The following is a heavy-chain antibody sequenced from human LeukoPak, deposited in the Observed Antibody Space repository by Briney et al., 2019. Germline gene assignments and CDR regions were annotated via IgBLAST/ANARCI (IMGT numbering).Heavy chain of an antibody. CDR3: APDSTTYP. CDR1: GYSFTATY. D-gene: IGHD2-2*01. V-gene: IGHV1-2*02. Sequence: ASVKVSCKASGYSFTATYMHWVRQAPGQGLEWMEWVNPQNGDTQYAQKFQGRVTMTRDTSINTVYMEMTSLRSDDTAVYYCAPDSTTYPWGQGTMVTVSS. CDR2: VNPQNGDT. J-gene: IGHJ3*01.